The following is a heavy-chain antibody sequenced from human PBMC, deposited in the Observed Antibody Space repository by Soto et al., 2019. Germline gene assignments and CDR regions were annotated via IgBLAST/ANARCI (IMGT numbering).Heavy chain of an antibody. CDR1: GFSFGYYW. J-gene: IGHJ4*02. D-gene: IGHD3-22*01. CDR2: IHMGGREK. Sequence: PGGSLRLSCAASGFSFGYYWMSWVRQAPGKGLEWLATIHMGGREKKYVDSVKGRFTISRDDSRNTLFLQMNSLEPGDTARYYCTTEGNENSGYYVGYSEHWGQGTQVTVSS. V-gene: IGHV3-7*03. CDR3: TTEGNENSGYYVGYSEH.